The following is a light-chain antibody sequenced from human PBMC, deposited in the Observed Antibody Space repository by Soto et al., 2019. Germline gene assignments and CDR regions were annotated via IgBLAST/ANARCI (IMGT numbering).Light chain of an antibody. CDR2: AAS. Sequence: DIQMTQSPSTLSASVGDRVTITCRASQTIDTWLAWYQQKAGKAPKLLIYAASTLQSGVPSRFSGSGSGTDFTLTISCLQSEDFATYYCQQYYSYPLTFGGGTKVDIK. J-gene: IGKJ4*01. CDR1: QTIDTW. V-gene: IGKV1-5*01. CDR3: QQYYSYPLT.